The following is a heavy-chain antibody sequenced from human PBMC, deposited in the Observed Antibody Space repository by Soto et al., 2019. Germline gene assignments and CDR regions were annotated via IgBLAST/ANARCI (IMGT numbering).Heavy chain of an antibody. CDR2: ISSSSSYI. J-gene: IGHJ4*02. D-gene: IGHD5-12*01. CDR3: VRGSIGGYDYDFDY. CDR1: GFTFSSYS. V-gene: IGHV3-21*01. Sequence: GESLKISCAASGFTFSSYSMNWVRQAPGKGLEWVSSISSSSSYIYYSDSVKGRFTISRDNAKNSLYLQMKSLRAEDTAVLYCVRGSIGGYDYDFDYWGQGTLVTVSS.